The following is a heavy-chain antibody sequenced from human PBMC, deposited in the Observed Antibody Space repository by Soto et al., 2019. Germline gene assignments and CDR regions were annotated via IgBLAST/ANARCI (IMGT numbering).Heavy chain of an antibody. CDR1: GDSISNKY. D-gene: IGHD3-3*01. CDR2: ISHSGST. Sequence: SETLSLTCTVSGDSISNKYWSWIRQAPGKGLEWIAYISHSGSTNFNPSLQGRVIVSVDRSKNQFLLNLTFVSAADTAVYYCARHDYWSGPFNYWGQGVLVTVSS. CDR3: ARHDYWSGPFNY. V-gene: IGHV4-59*01. J-gene: IGHJ4*02.